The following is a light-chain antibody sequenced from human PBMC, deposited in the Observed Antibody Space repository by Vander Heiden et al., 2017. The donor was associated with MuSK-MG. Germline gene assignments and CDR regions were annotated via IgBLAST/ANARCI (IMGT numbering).Light chain of an antibody. Sequence: IVMTQSPDSLTVSLGERATIACKSSQSLLYSSNNKNYLVWYQHEPGQPPKLLISWASTRESPVPDRFSGCGSESDFTLSIISLQAEAVGVYYCRRDYTRPWTFGPGTKVEIK. CDR3: RRDYTRPWT. CDR2: WAS. J-gene: IGKJ1*01. CDR1: QSLLYSSNNKNY. V-gene: IGKV4-1*01.